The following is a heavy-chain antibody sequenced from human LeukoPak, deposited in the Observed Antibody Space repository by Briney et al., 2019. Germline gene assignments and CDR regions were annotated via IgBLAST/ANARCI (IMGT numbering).Heavy chain of an antibody. D-gene: IGHD6-19*01. Sequence: SETLSLTCTVSGGSISSYYWSWIRQLAGKGLEWIGRIYTSGSTNYNPSLKSRVTMSVDTSKNQFSLKLSSVTAADTAVYYCASALHSGWLDDDAFDIWGQGTMVTVSS. V-gene: IGHV4-4*07. CDR3: ASALHSGWLDDDAFDI. CDR2: IYTSGST. CDR1: GGSISSYY. J-gene: IGHJ3*02.